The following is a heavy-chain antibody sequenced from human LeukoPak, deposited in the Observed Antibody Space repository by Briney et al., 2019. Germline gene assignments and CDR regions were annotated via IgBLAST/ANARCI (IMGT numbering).Heavy chain of an antibody. J-gene: IGHJ4*02. CDR2: MNPNSGNT. V-gene: IGHV1-8*01. Sequence: ASVKVSCKASGYTFTSYDINWVRQATGQGLEWMGWMNPNSGNTGYAQKFQGRVTMTRNTSISTAYMELSSLRSEDTAVYYCATNPEFGLESRFDYWGQGTLVTVSS. CDR1: GYTFTSYD. D-gene: IGHD3-3*01. CDR3: ATNPEFGLESRFDY.